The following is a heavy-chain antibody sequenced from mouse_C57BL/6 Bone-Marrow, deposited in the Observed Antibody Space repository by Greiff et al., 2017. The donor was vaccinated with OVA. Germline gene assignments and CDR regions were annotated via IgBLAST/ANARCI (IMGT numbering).Heavy chain of an antibody. J-gene: IGHJ4*01. V-gene: IGHV5-4*01. Sequence: EVQLQQSGGGLVKPGGSLKLSCAASGFTFSSYAMSWVRQTPEKRLEWVATISDGGSYTYYPDNVKGRFTISRDNAKNNLYLQMSHLKSEDTAMYYCARDRTDYWGQGTSVTVSS. CDR1: GFTFSSYA. CDR2: ISDGGSYT. CDR3: ARDRTDY.